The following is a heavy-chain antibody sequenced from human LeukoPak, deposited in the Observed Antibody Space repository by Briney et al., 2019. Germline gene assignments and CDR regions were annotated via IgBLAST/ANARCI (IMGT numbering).Heavy chain of an antibody. D-gene: IGHD6-19*01. CDR3: ARHGVSEPSSGWYEYFQH. CDR2: IYYSGST. J-gene: IGHJ1*01. Sequence: SETLSLTCTVFGGSISSYYWSWIRQPPGKGLEWIGYIYYSGSTNYNPSLKSRVTISVDTSKNQFSLKLSSVTAADTAVYYCARHGVSEPSSGWYEYFQHWGQGTLVTVSS. V-gene: IGHV4-59*08. CDR1: GGSISSYY.